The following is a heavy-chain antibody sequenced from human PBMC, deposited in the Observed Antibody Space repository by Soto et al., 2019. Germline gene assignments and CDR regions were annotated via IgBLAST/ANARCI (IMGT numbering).Heavy chain of an antibody. Sequence: GSLRLSCAASGFTFSSYGMHWVRQAPGKGLEWVAVIWYDGSNKYYADSVKGRFTISRDNSKNTLYLQMNSLRAEDTAVYYCARPGIVGATLDAFDIWGQGTMVTVSS. V-gene: IGHV3-33*01. CDR2: IWYDGSNK. CDR3: ARPGIVGATLDAFDI. D-gene: IGHD1-26*01. CDR1: GFTFSSYG. J-gene: IGHJ3*02.